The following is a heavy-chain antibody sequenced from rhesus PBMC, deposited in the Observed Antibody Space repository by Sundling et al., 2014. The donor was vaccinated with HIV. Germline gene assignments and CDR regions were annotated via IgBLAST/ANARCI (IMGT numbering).Heavy chain of an antibody. CDR2: VSGAMTNT. Sequence: QVQLEESGPGVVKPSETLSLTCAVSGGSMRDSYRWSWLRQPPGKGLEWIGYVSGAMTNTEYKSSLKSRVTISKYTSKNEFSLKLSSVTAADTAVYYCARGYCLGSDYYSLCFDSWGQGVLVTVSS. J-gene: IGHJ4*01. CDR1: GGSMRDSYR. D-gene: IGHD3-22*01. V-gene: IGHV4S10*01. CDR3: ARGYCLGSDYYSLCFDS.